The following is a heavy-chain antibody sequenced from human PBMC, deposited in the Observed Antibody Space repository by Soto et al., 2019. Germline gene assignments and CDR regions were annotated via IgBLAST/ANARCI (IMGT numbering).Heavy chain of an antibody. CDR3: AKVGMYDYVRIGY. CDR2: IAYDGSNK. V-gene: IGHV3-30*18. Sequence: GRSLSPSCAASAFTFTGYGIDWVRQAPHKGLEWVAVIAYDGSNKSYADSVKGRFTIARDNSKNSLYLQMNSLRAEDTAVYYCAKVGMYDYVRIGYWGQGTLVTVSS. J-gene: IGHJ4*02. CDR1: AFTFTGYG. D-gene: IGHD3-16*01.